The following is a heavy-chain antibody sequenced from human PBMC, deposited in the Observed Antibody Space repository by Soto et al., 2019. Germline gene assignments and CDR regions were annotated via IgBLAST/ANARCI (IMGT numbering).Heavy chain of an antibody. D-gene: IGHD6-19*01. CDR1: GFSLSSSGVG. CDR2: NYWNDDK. CDR3: ARTLYSSACFDF. V-gene: IGHV2-5*01. Sequence: QITLKESGPTLVKPTQTLTLTCTFSGFSLSSSGVGVGWIRQPPGKALEWLLLNYWNDDKRHSPSLKSRLTITKDTSKNQVVLTMTNMDPADTATYFCARTLYSSACFDFWGQGTLVTVSS. J-gene: IGHJ4*02.